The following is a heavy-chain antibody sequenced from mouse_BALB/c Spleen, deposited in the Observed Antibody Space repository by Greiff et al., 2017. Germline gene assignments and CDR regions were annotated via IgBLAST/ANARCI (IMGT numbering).Heavy chain of an antibody. J-gene: IGHJ2*01. Sequence: EVMLVESGGGLVQPGGSRKLSCAASGFTFSSFGMHWVRQAPEKGLEWVAYISSGSSTIYYADTVKGRFTISRDNPKNTLFLQMTSLRSEDTAMYYCARARGCDDYFDYWGQGTTLTVSS. CDR2: ISSGSSTI. V-gene: IGHV5-17*02. D-gene: IGHD3-3*01. CDR1: GFTFSSFG. CDR3: ARARGCDDYFDY.